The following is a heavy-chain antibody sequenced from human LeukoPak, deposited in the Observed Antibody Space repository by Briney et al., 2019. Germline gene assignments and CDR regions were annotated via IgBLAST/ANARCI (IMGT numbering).Heavy chain of an antibody. CDR2: ISSSSSYI. V-gene: IGHV3-21*04. CDR3: ARTGKGGSYSDY. CDR1: GFTFSSYS. J-gene: IGHJ4*02. Sequence: GGSLRLSCAASGFTFSSYSMNWVRQAPGKGLEWVSSISSSSSYIYYADSVEGRFTISRDNAKNSLYLQMNSLRAEDTAVYYCARTGKGGSYSDYWGQGTLVTVSS. D-gene: IGHD1-26*01.